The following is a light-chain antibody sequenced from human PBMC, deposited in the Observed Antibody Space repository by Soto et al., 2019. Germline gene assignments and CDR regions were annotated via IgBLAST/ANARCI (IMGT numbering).Light chain of an antibody. V-gene: IGLV2-14*03. CDR1: SHDIGNGYDS. Sequence: QSVLTQPASVSGSPGQSITTSCTGTSHDIGNGYDSVSWYQQHPGKAPKLIIYDVVNRPSGVSSRFSGSKSGNTASLTISGLQAEDEADYYCCSYTTNIAPYVFGTGTKLTVL. CDR3: CSYTTNIAPYV. CDR2: DVV. J-gene: IGLJ1*01.